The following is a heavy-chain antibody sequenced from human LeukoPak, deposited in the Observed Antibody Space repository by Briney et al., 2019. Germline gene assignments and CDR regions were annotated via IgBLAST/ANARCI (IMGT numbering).Heavy chain of an antibody. J-gene: IGHJ5*02. CDR3: ARGSREYYDFWSGYSDWFDP. Sequence: ASVKVSCKASGGTFSSYAISWVRQAPGQGLEWMGGIIPIFGTANYAQKFQGRVTITADESTSTAYMELSSLRSEDTAVYYCARGSREYYDFWSGYSDWFDPWGQGTLVTVSS. D-gene: IGHD3-3*01. CDR1: GGTFSSYA. CDR2: IIPIFGTA. V-gene: IGHV1-69*13.